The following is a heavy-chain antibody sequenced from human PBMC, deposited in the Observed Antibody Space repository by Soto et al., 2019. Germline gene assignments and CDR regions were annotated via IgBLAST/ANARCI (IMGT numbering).Heavy chain of an antibody. CDR1: GFTFSSYA. CDR3: AKMGAHIVLVVAATFRPFDY. D-gene: IGHD2-15*01. J-gene: IGHJ4*02. Sequence: EVQLLESGGGLVQPGGSLRLSCAASGFTFSSYAMSWVRQAPGKGLEWVSAISGSGGSTYYADSVKGRFTSSRDNSKKTLYLQMNSLRAEDTAVYYCAKMGAHIVLVVAATFRPFDYWGQGTLGTVSS. V-gene: IGHV3-23*01. CDR2: ISGSGGST.